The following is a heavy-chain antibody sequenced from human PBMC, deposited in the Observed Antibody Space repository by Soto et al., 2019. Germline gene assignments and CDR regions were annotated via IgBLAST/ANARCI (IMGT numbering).Heavy chain of an antibody. CDR3: VRDLKYFRVNGHWFDS. Sequence: QVHLMQSGTEVKKPGASVTGSCKASAYTFANYGISWVRQAPGQVLEWVGWITATNGATNYAPKVQGRVTMTMDKATGTAYMDLRSLSSDDTDVYSCVRDLKYFRVNGHWFDSGGQGTMVAVAS. V-gene: IGHV1-18*04. D-gene: IGHD4-4*01. J-gene: IGHJ5*01. CDR2: ITATNGAT. CDR1: AYTFANYG.